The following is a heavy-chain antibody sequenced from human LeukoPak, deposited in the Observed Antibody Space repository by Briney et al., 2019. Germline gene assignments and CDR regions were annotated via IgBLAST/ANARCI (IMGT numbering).Heavy chain of an antibody. Sequence: GGSLRLSCAASGFTFSDYYMSWIRQAPGKGLEWVSYISSSGSTIYYADSVKGRFTISRDNAKNSLYLQMNSLRAEDTAVYYCARDIDSSPQNWFDPWGQGTLVTVSS. CDR1: GFTFSDYY. D-gene: IGHD6-13*01. CDR3: ARDIDSSPQNWFDP. V-gene: IGHV3-11*01. CDR2: ISSSGSTI. J-gene: IGHJ5*02.